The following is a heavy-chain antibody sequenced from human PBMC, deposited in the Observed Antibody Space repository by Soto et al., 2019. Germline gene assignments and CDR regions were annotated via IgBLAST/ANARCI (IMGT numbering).Heavy chain of an antibody. CDR2: INAGNGNT. D-gene: IGHD6-13*01. Sequence: ASVKVSCKASGYTFTSYAMHWVRQAPGQRLEWMGWINAGNGNTKYSQKFQGRVTITRDTSASTAYMELSSLRSEDTAVYYCARVAAAAVMVWYFAYWGQGTLVTVSS. CDR3: ARVAAAAVMVWYFAY. CDR1: GYTFTSYA. J-gene: IGHJ4*02. V-gene: IGHV1-3*01.